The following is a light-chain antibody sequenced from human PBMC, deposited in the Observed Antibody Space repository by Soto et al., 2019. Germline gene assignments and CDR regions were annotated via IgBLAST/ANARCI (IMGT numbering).Light chain of an antibody. J-gene: IGLJ2*01. CDR2: QVN. CDR1: SSDVGGYNY. CDR3: SSYASSNNWGV. Sequence: QSVLTQPPSASGSPGQSVTISCTGTSSDVGGYNYVSWYQQHPGKAPKLMIYQVNKRPSGVPDRFSGSKSGNTASLTVSGLQAEDEADYYCSSYASSNNWGVFGGGTKLTVL. V-gene: IGLV2-8*01.